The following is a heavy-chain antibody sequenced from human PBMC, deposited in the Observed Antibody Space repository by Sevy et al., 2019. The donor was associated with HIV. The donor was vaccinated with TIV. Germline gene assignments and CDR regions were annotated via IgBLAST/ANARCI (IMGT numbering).Heavy chain of an antibody. D-gene: IGHD2-21*01. Sequence: GGSLRLSCTTSGFTFSRYSMNWVRQAPGKGLEWISYISGGSSTTFYVDSVKGRFTISRDNAKNSVYLQMNGLRVEDTAVYYCARDWSDSYFGWFDPWGQGTLVTVSS. CDR3: ARDWSDSYFGWFDP. J-gene: IGHJ5*02. CDR1: GFTFSRYS. CDR2: ISGGSSTT. V-gene: IGHV3-48*01.